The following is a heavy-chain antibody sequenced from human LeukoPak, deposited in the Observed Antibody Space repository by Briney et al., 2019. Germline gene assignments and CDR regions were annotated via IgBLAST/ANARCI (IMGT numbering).Heavy chain of an antibody. CDR3: AGESSSNWFDP. CDR1: GGSISSSSYY. CDR2: IYYSGST. D-gene: IGHD6-6*01. Sequence: PSETLSLTRTVSGGSISSSSYYWRWIRQPPGKGLEWIGSIYYSGSTYYNPSLKSRVTISVDTSKNQFSLKLSSVTAADTTVYYCAGESSSNWFDPWGQGTLVTVSS. V-gene: IGHV4-39*07. J-gene: IGHJ5*02.